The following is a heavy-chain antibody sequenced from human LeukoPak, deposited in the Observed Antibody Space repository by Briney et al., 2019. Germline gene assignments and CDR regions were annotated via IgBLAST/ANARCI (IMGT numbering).Heavy chain of an antibody. CDR2: ISASGGST. CDR1: GFTFSIYA. V-gene: IGHV3-23*01. J-gene: IGHJ3*02. D-gene: IGHD1-26*01. CDR3: VKRAHSGSYYAAFDI. Sequence: GGSLRLSYAASGFTFSIYAMSWVRQAPGKGLEWVSAISASGGSTYYADSVRGRFTISRDNSENTLYLQMNSLRAEDTAVYYCVKRAHSGSYYAAFDIWGQGTTVTVSS.